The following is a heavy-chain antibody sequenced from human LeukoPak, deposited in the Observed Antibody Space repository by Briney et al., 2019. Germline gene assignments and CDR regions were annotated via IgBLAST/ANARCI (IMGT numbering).Heavy chain of an antibody. V-gene: IGHV3-48*02. CDR2: ISSVSXTX. CDR3: ARDMIT. D-gene: IGHD3-16*01. Sequence: GKGLGWVSCISSVSXTXYXXDSVXGXXXXXXDNAKNSLYLQMNSLRDEDTAVYYCARDMITWGQGTLVTVSS. J-gene: IGHJ4*02.